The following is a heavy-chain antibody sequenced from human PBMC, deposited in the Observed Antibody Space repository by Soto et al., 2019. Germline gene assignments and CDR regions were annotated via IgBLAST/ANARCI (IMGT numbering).Heavy chain of an antibody. Sequence: GGSLRLSCAASGFTVSSKYMSWVRQAPGKGLEWVSLIQSGGPTYYADSVKGRFTISRDTSENTVHLQMDSLRAEDTAIYYCDSRPDTYMIAFGGVVFDPWGQGSLVTVSS. CDR1: GFTVSSKY. CDR2: IQSGGPT. V-gene: IGHV3-66*01. D-gene: IGHD3-16*01. CDR3: DSRPDTYMIAFGGVVFDP. J-gene: IGHJ5*02.